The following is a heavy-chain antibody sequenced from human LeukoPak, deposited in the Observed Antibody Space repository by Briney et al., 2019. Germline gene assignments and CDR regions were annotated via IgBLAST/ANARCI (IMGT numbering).Heavy chain of an antibody. CDR3: ARDDDYGDYVDY. J-gene: IGHJ4*02. CDR1: GFTFSSYS. CDR2: ISSSSSYI. D-gene: IGHD4-17*01. Sequence: GGSLRLSCAASGFTFSSYSMNWVRQAPGKGLEWVSSISSSSSYIYYADSVKGRFTISRDNAKNSLYLQMNSQRAEDTAVYYCARDDDYGDYVDYWGQGTLVTVSS. V-gene: IGHV3-21*01.